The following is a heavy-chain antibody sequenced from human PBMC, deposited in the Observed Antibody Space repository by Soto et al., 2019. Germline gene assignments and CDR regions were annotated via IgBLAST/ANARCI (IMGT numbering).Heavy chain of an antibody. D-gene: IGHD3-10*01. CDR3: AIGSEGWFGEFWH. V-gene: IGHV3-64*02. J-gene: IGHJ4*02. CDR1: GFTFSSYW. Sequence: PGGSLRLSCAASGFTFSSYWMHWVRQPPGEGLEYVSSITRDGDKTQYADSVRARFTISRDNSKNTLYLQMDSLRVEDTAVYFCAIGSEGWFGEFWHWGQGTLVTVSS. CDR2: ITRDGDKT.